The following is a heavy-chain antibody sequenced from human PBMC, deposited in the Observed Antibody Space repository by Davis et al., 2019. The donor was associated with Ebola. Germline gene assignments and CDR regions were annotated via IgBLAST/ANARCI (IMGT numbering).Heavy chain of an antibody. D-gene: IGHD6-13*01. Sequence: GGSLRLSCAASGFTFDDYAIHWVRQPPGKGLEWVSGISWNSGSIGHADSVKGRFTISRDNAKNSLYLQMNNVRSDDTAVYYCARGRIAAAYNWFDPWGQGTLVTVSS. CDR3: ARGRIAAAYNWFDP. CDR1: GFTFDDYA. J-gene: IGHJ5*02. CDR2: ISWNSGSI. V-gene: IGHV3-9*01.